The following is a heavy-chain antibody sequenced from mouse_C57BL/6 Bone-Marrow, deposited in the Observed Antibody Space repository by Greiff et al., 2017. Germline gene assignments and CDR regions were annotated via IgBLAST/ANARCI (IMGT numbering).Heavy chain of an antibody. J-gene: IGHJ1*03. CDR1: GFNIKDDY. CDR2: IDPENGDT. V-gene: IGHV14-4*01. CDR3: TTGYGSSDWYFDV. D-gene: IGHD1-1*01. Sequence: EVKVVESGAELVRPGASVKLSCTASGFNIKDDYMHWVKQRPEQGLEWIGWIDPENGDTEYASKFQGKATITADTSSNTAYLQLSSLTSEDTAVYYCTTGYGSSDWYFDVWGTGTTVTVSS.